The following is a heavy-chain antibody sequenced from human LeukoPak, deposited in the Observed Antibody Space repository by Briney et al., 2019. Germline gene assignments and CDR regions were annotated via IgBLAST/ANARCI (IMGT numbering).Heavy chain of an antibody. CDR2: IKQDGSEK. Sequence: HPGGSLRLSCAASGFALNSYSLAWVRQAPGKGLEWVANIKQDGSEKFYVDSVKGRFTISRDNAKNSLYLQMNSLRAEDTAVYYCARGHDDGLQDYWGQGTLVTVSS. D-gene: IGHD4-11*01. CDR3: ARGHDDGLQDY. V-gene: IGHV3-7*01. J-gene: IGHJ4*02. CDR1: GFALNSYS.